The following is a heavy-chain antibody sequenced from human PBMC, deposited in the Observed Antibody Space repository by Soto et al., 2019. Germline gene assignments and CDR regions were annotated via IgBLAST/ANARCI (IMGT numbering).Heavy chain of an antibody. CDR2: ISAYNGNT. CDR1: GYTFTSYG. J-gene: IGHJ4*02. CDR3: ARDPLPSTVVTLPFDY. V-gene: IGHV1-18*01. D-gene: IGHD4-17*01. Sequence: QVQLVQSGAEVKKPGASVKVSCKASGYTFTSYGISWVRQAPGQGLEGMGWISAYNGNTNYAQKLQGRVTMTPDTPTSTAYMELRSLRSDDTAVYYCARDPLPSTVVTLPFDYWGQGTLVTVSS.